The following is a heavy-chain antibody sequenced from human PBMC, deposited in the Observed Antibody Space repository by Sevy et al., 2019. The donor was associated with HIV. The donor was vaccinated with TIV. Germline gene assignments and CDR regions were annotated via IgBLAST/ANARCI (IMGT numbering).Heavy chain of an antibody. D-gene: IGHD3-10*01. CDR3: ARGNEFGAFDI. CDR1: GFTFSSYA. V-gene: IGHV3-30-3*01. J-gene: IGHJ3*02. Sequence: GGSLRLSCAASGFTFSSYAMHWVRQAPGKGLEWVAVISYDGSNKYYADSVKGRFTISRDNSKNTLYLQMNSPRAEDTAVYYCARGNEFGAFDIWGQGTMVTVSS. CDR2: ISYDGSNK.